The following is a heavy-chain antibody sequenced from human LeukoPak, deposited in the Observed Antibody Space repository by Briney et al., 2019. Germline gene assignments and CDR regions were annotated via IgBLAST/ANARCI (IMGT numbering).Heavy chain of an antibody. CDR3: ARGHGSYYYYMDV. CDR1: GYTFTSYA. Sequence: ASVKVSCRASGYTFTSYAISWVRQAPGQGLEWMGWINPNSGGTDYAQKFQGRVTMTRDTSTSTAYMELSRLRSDDTAVYHCARGHGSYYYYMDVWGKGTTVTVSS. D-gene: IGHD3-10*01. V-gene: IGHV1-2*02. CDR2: INPNSGGT. J-gene: IGHJ6*03.